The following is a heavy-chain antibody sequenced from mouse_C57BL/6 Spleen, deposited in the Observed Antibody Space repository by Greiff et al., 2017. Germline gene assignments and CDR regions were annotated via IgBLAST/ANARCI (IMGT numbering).Heavy chain of an antibody. CDR3: ARQSVYYYGSTPYAMDY. Sequence: VQLQESGPGLVQPSQSLSITCTVSGFSLTSYGVHWVRQSPGKGLAWLGVIWSGGSTDYNAAFISRLSISKDNSKSQVFFKMNSLQADDTAIYYCARQSVYYYGSTPYAMDYWGQGTSVTVSS. V-gene: IGHV2-2*01. J-gene: IGHJ4*01. CDR1: GFSLTSYG. CDR2: IWSGGST. D-gene: IGHD1-1*01.